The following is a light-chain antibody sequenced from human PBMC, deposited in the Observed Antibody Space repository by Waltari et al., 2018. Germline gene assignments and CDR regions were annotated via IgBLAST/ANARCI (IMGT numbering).Light chain of an antibody. J-gene: IGLJ3*02. CDR1: SSNIGANV. V-gene: IGLV1-44*01. Sequence: QSVLPPSPSASGTPGQRVTISCSGSSSNIGANVVNWYQQLPGKAPKPLIYRNDQRPSGVPDRFSASKSGTSASLAISGLQSEDEADYYCATWDDRMNGHWVFGGGTKVTVL. CDR2: RND. CDR3: ATWDDRMNGHWV.